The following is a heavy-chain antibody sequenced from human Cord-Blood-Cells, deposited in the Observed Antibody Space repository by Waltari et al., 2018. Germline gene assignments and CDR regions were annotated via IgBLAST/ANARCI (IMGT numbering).Heavy chain of an antibody. CDR3: ARRGIAAAGDAFDI. Sequence: QLQLQESGPGLVKPSETLSLTCTVSGGSISSSSYYWGWIRQPPGKGLEWIGSIYYSGSTSYNPSLKSRVTISVDTSKNQFSLKLSSVTAADTAVYYCARRGIAAAGDAFDIWGQGTMVTVSS. CDR2: IYYSGST. V-gene: IGHV4-39*01. J-gene: IGHJ3*02. D-gene: IGHD6-13*01. CDR1: GGSISSSSYY.